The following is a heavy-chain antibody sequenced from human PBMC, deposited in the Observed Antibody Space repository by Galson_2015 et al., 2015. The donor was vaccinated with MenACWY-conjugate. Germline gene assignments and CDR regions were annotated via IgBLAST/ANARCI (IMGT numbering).Heavy chain of an antibody. V-gene: IGHV3-21*04. CDR2: LGGSGNYI. CDR3: ARTAGLVPP. Sequence: SLRLCCAASGFTFGCYSMNWVRQAPGAGLEWVSCLGGSGNYISYADSGKGRFTLSRDNAENSLYLQMDSLRVEDTAVYYCARTAGLVPPWGQGTLVTVSS. J-gene: IGHJ5*02. CDR1: GFTFGCYS. D-gene: IGHD6-13*01.